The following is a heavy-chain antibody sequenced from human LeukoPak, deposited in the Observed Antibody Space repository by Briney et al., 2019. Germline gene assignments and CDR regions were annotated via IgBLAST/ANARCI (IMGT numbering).Heavy chain of an antibody. CDR1: GGSISRYY. D-gene: IGHD6-13*01. J-gene: IGHJ6*03. CDR2: IYYSGST. V-gene: IGHV4-59*01. CDR3: ARGYSSSWYHYYYYYYMDV. Sequence: SETLSLTCTVSGGSISRYYWSWIRQPPGKGLEWIGYIYYSGSTNYNPSLKSRVTISVDTSKNQFSLKLSSVTAADTAVYYCARGYSSSWYHYYYYYYMDVWGKGTTVTISS.